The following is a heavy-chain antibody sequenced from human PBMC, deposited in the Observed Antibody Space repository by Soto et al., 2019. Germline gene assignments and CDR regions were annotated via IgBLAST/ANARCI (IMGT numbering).Heavy chain of an antibody. CDR2: ISAYNGNT. Sequence: QVQLVQSGAEVKKPGASVKISCKASGYTFPSYGISWVRQAPGQGLEWMGWISAYNGNTDYAQKLQGRVTMTTDTSTSTAYRELRSLRSDDTAVYYCARAPLRFGAPFDYWGQGTLVTVSS. J-gene: IGHJ4*02. CDR1: GYTFPSYG. D-gene: IGHD3-10*01. CDR3: ARAPLRFGAPFDY. V-gene: IGHV1-18*01.